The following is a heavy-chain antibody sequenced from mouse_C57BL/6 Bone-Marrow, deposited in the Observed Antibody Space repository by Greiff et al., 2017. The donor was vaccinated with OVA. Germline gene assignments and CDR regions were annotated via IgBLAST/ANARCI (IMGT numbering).Heavy chain of an antibody. J-gene: IGHJ4*01. CDR1: GFTFSSYA. Sequence: DVKLQESGGGLVKPGGSLKLSCAASGFTFSSYAMSWVRQTPEKRLEWVATISDGGSYTYYPDNVKGRFTISRDNAKNNLYLQMSHLKSEDTAMYYCARERLDAMDYWGQGTSVTVSS. V-gene: IGHV5-4*01. CDR2: ISDGGSYT. CDR3: ARERLDAMDY.